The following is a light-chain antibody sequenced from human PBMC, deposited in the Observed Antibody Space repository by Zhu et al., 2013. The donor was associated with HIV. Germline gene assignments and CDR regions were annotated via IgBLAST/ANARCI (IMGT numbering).Light chain of an antibody. CDR2: EDN. V-gene: IGLV3-1*01. CDR3: QAWDTATYVV. CDR1: KLGDKY. J-gene: IGLJ2*01. Sequence: SYELTQPPSVSVSPGQTATITCSGDKLGDKYASWYHQRPGQSPALVIYEDNKRPSGIPERFSGSNSGNTATLTISGTQPMDEADYYCQAWDTATYVVFGGGTKLTVL.